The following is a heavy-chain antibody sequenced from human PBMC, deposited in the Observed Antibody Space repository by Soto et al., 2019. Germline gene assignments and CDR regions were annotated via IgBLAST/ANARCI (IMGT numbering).Heavy chain of an antibody. CDR3: ASGHDAYKVRY. D-gene: IGHD1-1*01. Sequence: QVQLQESGPGLVKPSQTLSLTCTVSGGSISSGGTGSYWTWIRQLPGKGLEWIGDIYYTGNTYSTXSXKXCPTIPIDTSENQFSLTLTPLTAADTAVYFCASGHDAYKVRYWGQGTLVTVSS. V-gene: IGHV4-31*03. J-gene: IGHJ4*02. CDR2: IYYTGNT. CDR1: GGSISSGGTGSY.